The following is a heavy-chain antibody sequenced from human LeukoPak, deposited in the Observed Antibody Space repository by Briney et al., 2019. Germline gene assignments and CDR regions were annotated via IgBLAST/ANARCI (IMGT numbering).Heavy chain of an antibody. CDR3: ARGQAAAGPAAHDY. V-gene: IGHV3-48*04. CDR1: GFTFSRYS. Sequence: PGGSLRLSCAASGFTFSRYSMNWVRQAPGKGLEWVSFITSTSGNIYYADSVKGRFITSRDNAENSLYLQMNSLGAEDTAVYYCARGQAAAGPAAHDYWGQGILVTVSS. CDR2: ITSTSGNI. J-gene: IGHJ4*02. D-gene: IGHD6-13*01.